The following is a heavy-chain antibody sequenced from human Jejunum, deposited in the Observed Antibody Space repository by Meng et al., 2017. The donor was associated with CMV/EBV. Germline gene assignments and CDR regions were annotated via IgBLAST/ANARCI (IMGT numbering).Heavy chain of an antibody. V-gene: IGHV7-4-1*02. J-gene: IGHJ4*02. CDR1: GYTFTSYA. Sequence: QVQLVQSGSELKKPGASVKVSCKASGYTFTSYAMNWVRQAPGQGLGWMGWINTNTGNPTYAQGFTGRFFFSLDTSVSTAYLQISSLKAADTAVYYCARLYCSGGSCYTIDYWGQGTLGTVSS. CDR3: ARLYCSGGSCYTIDY. CDR2: INTNTGNP. D-gene: IGHD2-15*01.